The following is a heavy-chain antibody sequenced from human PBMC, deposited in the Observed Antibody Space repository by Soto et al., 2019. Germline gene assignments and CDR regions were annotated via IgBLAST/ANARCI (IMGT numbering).Heavy chain of an antibody. CDR2: ISNDAKND. CDR1: GFTFRTFG. CDR3: AKDCDDTGFAH. Sequence: QVQLVESGGGVVQPGRSLRLSCAASGFTFRTFGMHWVRQAPGMGLEWVASISNDAKNDYYTDSVRGRFTISRDNSRDALYLEMSSLRVEDTARYYCAKDCDDTGFAHWGQGILVTVSA. J-gene: IGHJ4*02. V-gene: IGHV3-30*18.